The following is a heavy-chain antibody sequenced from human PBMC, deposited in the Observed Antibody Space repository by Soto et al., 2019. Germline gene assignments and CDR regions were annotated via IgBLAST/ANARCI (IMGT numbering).Heavy chain of an antibody. CDR3: ARGLDSSSWYNWLDP. J-gene: IGHJ5*02. CDR2: ISAYNGNT. D-gene: IGHD6-13*01. V-gene: IGHV1-18*01. CDR1: GYTFTSYG. Sequence: ASVKVSCKASGYTFTSYGISWVRQAPGQGLEWMGWISAYNGNTNYAQKPQGRVTMTTDTSTSTAYMELRSLRSDDTAVYYCARGLDSSSWYNWLDPWGQGTLVTVSS.